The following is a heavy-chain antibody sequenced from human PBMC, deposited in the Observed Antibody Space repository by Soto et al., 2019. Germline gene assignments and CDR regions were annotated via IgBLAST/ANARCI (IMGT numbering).Heavy chain of an antibody. CDR2: ISYDGSNK. V-gene: IGHV3-30*18. J-gene: IGHJ6*02. CDR3: AKDLAHIVVVTATYYYYYGMDV. D-gene: IGHD2-21*02. CDR1: GFTFSSYG. Sequence: GGSLRLSCAASGFTFSSYGMHWVRQAPGKGLEWVAVISYDGSNKYYADSVKGRFTISRDNSKNTLYLQMNSLRAEDTAVYYCAKDLAHIVVVTATYYYYYGMDVWGQGTTVTVSS.